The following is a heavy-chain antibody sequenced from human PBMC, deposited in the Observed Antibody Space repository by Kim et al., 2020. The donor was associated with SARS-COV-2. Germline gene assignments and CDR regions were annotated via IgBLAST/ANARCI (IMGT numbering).Heavy chain of an antibody. CDR3: ARAGVVYDILTVYYAFDY. D-gene: IGHD3-9*01. V-gene: IGHV4-39*01. CDR1: GGSISSSRDY. J-gene: IGHJ4*02. CDR2: VYYSGST. Sequence: SETLSLTCTVSGGSISSSRDYWGWIRQPPGKGLEWIGTVYYSGSTYYDPSLKTRVAISVDTSKNQFSLKLSSVTAADTAVYFCARAGVVYDILTVYYAFDYWSQGTLVTVSS.